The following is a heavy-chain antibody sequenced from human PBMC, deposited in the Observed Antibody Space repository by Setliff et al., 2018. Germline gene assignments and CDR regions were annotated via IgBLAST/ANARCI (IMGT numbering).Heavy chain of an antibody. Sequence: ETLSLTCTVSGGSIRNYYWSWIRQPPGKGLEWIGYIYYSGNTNYNPSLKSRVTISVDTSKNQFSLNLRSVTAADTAVYYCARQPSSGSYYNPRPYYFDFWGQGTLVTVSS. J-gene: IGHJ4*02. D-gene: IGHD3-10*01. CDR2: IYYSGNT. V-gene: IGHV4-59*01. CDR3: ARQPSSGSYYNPRPYYFDF. CDR1: GGSIRNYY.